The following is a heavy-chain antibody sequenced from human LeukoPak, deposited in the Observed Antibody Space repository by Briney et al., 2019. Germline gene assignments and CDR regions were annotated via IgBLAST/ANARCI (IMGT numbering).Heavy chain of an antibody. D-gene: IGHD4-17*01. CDR1: GFTFSSYE. CDR2: ISTSGSTI. V-gene: IGHV3-48*03. Sequence: GGSLRLSCAASGFTFSSYEMNWVRQAPGKGLDWVSYISTSGSTIYYADSVKGRFTISRDNAKNSLYLQMNSLRAEDTAVCYCARVDGDSPFALYYYYYYMDVWGKGTTVTVSS. J-gene: IGHJ6*03. CDR3: ARVDGDSPFALYYYYYYMDV.